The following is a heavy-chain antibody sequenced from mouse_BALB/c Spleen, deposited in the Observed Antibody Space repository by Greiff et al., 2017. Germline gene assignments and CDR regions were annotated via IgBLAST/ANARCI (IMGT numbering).Heavy chain of an antibody. J-gene: IGHJ4*01. CDR1: GYTFTDYA. V-gene: IGHV1S137*01. CDR3: ARDGYDLSAMDY. CDR2: ISTYYGDA. D-gene: IGHD2-2*01. Sequence: VKLQESGAELVRPGVSVKISCKGSGYTFTDYAMHWVKQSHAKSLERIGVISTYYGDASYNQKFKGKATMTVDKSSSTAYMELARLTSEDSAIYYCARDGYDLSAMDYWGQGTSVTVSS.